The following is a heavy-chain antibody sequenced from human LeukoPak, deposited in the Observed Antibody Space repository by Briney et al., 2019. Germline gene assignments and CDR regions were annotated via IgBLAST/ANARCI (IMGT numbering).Heavy chain of an antibody. D-gene: IGHD3-22*01. CDR1: GFTFSSYW. CDR2: IKQDGSQK. J-gene: IGHJ6*03. CDR3: ARNYFDSSGFYYYYYYYMDV. V-gene: IGHV3-7*01. Sequence: GGPLRLSCAASGFTFSSYWMTWIRQAPGKGLEWVANIKQDGSQKDYVDSVKGRFTISRDNAKNSLYLQMNSLRAEDTAVYYCARNYFDSSGFYYYYYYYMDVWGKGTTVTVSS.